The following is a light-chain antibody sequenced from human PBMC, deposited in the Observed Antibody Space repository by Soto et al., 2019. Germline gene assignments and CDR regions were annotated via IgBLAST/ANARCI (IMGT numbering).Light chain of an antibody. J-gene: IGLJ2*01. CDR3: CSYTDSALDVV. CDR2: DVT. V-gene: IGLV2-14*01. CDR1: SSDIGDYDY. Sequence: QPASVSGSPGQSITISCTGTSSDIGDYDYVSWYQHLPGKAPKLLIFDVTHRPSGVSDRFSGSKSGNTASLTISGVRPEDEADYYCCSYTDSALDVVFGGGTKLTVL.